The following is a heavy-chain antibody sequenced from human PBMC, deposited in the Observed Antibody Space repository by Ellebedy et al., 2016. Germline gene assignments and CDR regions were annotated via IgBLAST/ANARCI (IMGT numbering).Heavy chain of an antibody. CDR2: ISGSGGST. J-gene: IGHJ3*02. D-gene: IGHD3-10*01. V-gene: IGHV3-23*01. Sequence: GESLKISXAASGFTFSSYAMSWVRQAPGKGLEWVSAISGSGGSTYYADSVKGRFTISRDNSKNTLYLQMNSLRAEDTAVYYCAKDNPVAGYGSAEDDAFDIWGQGTMVTVSS. CDR1: GFTFSSYA. CDR3: AKDNPVAGYGSAEDDAFDI.